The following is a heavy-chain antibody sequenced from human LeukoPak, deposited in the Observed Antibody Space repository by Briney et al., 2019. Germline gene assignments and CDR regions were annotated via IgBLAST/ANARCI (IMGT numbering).Heavy chain of an antibody. Sequence: ASVKVSCKASGGTFSSYAISWVRQAPGQGLEWMGWINAGNGNTKYSQKFQGRVTITRDTSASTAYMELSSLRSEDTAVYYCARDTVATIGGIDYWGQGTLVTVSS. CDR2: INAGNGNT. CDR3: ARDTVATIGGIDY. D-gene: IGHD5-12*01. V-gene: IGHV1-3*01. CDR1: GGTFSSYA. J-gene: IGHJ4*02.